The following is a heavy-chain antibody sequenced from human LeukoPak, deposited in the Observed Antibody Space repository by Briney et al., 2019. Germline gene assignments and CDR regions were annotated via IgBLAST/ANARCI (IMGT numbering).Heavy chain of an antibody. CDR3: TTDLSLGSGGYQSDY. D-gene: IGHD2-15*01. V-gene: IGHV3-15*01. CDR1: GFTFSNAW. CDR2: IKSKTDGCTT. Sequence: GGSLRLSCAASGFTFSNAWMSWVRQAPGKGLEWVGRIKSKTDGCTTDYSAPVKGRFTISRDDSKHPLYLQMNSLKTEDTAVYYCTTDLSLGSGGYQSDYWGQGTLVTVSS. J-gene: IGHJ4*02.